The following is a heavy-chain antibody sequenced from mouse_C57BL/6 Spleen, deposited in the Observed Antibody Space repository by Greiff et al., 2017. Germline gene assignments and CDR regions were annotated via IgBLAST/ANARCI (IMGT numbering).Heavy chain of an antibody. V-gene: IGHV1-74*01. CDR3: AIDYYAGVSFAY. D-gene: IGHD1-1*01. J-gene: IGHJ3*01. CDR1: GYTFTSYW. CDR2: IHPSDSDT. Sequence: QVQLKQPGAELVKPGASVKVSCKASGYTFTSYWMHWVKQRPGQGLEWIGRIHPSDSDTNYNQKFKGKATLTVDKSSSTAYMQLSSLTSEDSAVYYCAIDYYAGVSFAYWGQGTLVTVSA.